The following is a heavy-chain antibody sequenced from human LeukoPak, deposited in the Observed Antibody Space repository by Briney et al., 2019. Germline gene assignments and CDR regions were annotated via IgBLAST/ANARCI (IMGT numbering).Heavy chain of an antibody. Sequence: GGSLRLSRAASGLSFSSFAMSWVRQGPARGLEWVSSIRGNGEPFYADPVKGRFTLSSDSSRNTVYFQLNNLRVEDTAIYYCAKASWVSSTDAVRWGQGSLVTVSS. J-gene: IGHJ4*02. V-gene: IGHV3-23*01. D-gene: IGHD3-16*01. CDR3: AKASWVSSTDAVR. CDR2: IRGNGEP. CDR1: GLSFSSFA.